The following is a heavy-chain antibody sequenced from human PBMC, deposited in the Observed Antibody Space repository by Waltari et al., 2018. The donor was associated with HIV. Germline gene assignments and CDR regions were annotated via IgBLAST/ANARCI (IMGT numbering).Heavy chain of an antibody. V-gene: IGHV3-23*01. CDR2: ISGPGGTG. CDR1: GSSFGRYA. Sequence: VHLLEPGGGLVEPGGSLRLPRAAPGSSFGRYASSWVRQRPGKGLEWFSVISGPGGTGYYADSVRGRFTISRDNAKNTLFLQMDSLRADDTAVYYCAKVYYYDSSTYFLKVPHYDYWGQGTLVTVSS. J-gene: IGHJ4*02. D-gene: IGHD3-22*01. CDR3: AKVYYYDSSTYFLKVPHYDY.